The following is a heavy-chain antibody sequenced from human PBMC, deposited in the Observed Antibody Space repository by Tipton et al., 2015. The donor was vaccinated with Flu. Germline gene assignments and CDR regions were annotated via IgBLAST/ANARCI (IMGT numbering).Heavy chain of an antibody. D-gene: IGHD3-10*01. CDR1: GYTFTSYG. CDR3: ARVCGAPRYFYYYMDV. Sequence: QSGPEVKKPGASVKVSCKASGYTFTSYGISWVRQAPGQGLAWMGWISAYNGNTNYAQKLQGRITMTTDTSTSTAYMELRSLRSDDTAVYYCARVCGAPRYFYYYMDVWGKGSTVPVSS. CDR2: ISAYNGNT. J-gene: IGHJ6*03. V-gene: IGHV1-18*04.